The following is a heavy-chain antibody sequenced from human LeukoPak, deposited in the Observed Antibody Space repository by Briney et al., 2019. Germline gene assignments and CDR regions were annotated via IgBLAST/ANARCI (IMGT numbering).Heavy chain of an antibody. D-gene: IGHD6-19*01. CDR3: ARDLPRSSGFWDY. CDR2: MSAYNGKT. V-gene: IGHV1-18*01. J-gene: IGHJ4*02. CDR1: GYTFTNYG. Sequence: GASVTVSCTASGYTFTNYGISWVRQAPGQGREWMGWMSAYNGKTNYAQKLQGRVTMTTDTSTSTAYMELRSLRSDDTAVYYCARDLPRSSGFWDYWGQGTLVTVSS.